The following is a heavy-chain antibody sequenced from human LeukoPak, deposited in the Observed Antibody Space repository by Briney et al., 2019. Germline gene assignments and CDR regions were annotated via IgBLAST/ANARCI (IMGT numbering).Heavy chain of an antibody. Sequence: ASVKVSCKASGGTFSSYAIGWVRQAPGQGLEWMGRIIPILGIANYAQKFQGRVTITADKSTSTAYMELSSPRSEDTAVYYCARVEAAGVDYWGQGTLVTVSS. CDR2: IIPILGIA. J-gene: IGHJ4*02. CDR3: ARVEAAGVDY. V-gene: IGHV1-69*04. D-gene: IGHD1-26*01. CDR1: GGTFSSYA.